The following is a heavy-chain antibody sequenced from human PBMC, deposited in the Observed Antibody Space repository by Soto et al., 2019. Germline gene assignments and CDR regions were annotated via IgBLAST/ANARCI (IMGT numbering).Heavy chain of an antibody. D-gene: IGHD6-19*01. CDR3: VRSRAVAGTNYFDY. J-gene: IGHJ4*02. CDR1: GYAFTSYG. CDR2: ISAYNGNT. Sequence: ASVKVSCKASGYAFTSYGISWVRQAPGQGLEWMGWISAYNGNTNYAPKLQGKVTMTTDTSTSTAYMELRSLRSDDTAVYYCVRSRAVAGTNYFDYWGQGTLVTVSS. V-gene: IGHV1-18*01.